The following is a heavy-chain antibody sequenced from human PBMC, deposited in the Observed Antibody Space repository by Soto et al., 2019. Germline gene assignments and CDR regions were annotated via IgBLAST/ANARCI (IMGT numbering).Heavy chain of an antibody. CDR1: GGSVSSGGYY. CDR2: IYYSGST. J-gene: IGHJ4*02. D-gene: IGHD1-20*01. Sequence: PSETLSLTCTVSGGSVSSGGYYWTWFRQPPGKGLEWIGYIYYSGSTNYNPPLKSRVTISVDTSKNQFYLKLSSVTAADTAVYYCARESNWNDGVYFDYWGQGTLVTVSS. CDR3: ARESNWNDGVYFDY. V-gene: IGHV4-61*08.